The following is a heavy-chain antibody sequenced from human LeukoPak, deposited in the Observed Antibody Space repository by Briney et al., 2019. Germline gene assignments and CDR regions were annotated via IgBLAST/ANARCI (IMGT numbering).Heavy chain of an antibody. V-gene: IGHV1-3*01. Sequence: ASVKVSCKASGYTFTNYALHWVRQAPGQRLEWMGWINAGNGNREYSQNFQGSVTLTRDTSASTAYMELSSLRSEDTAVYYCARVSSTGFDPWGQGSLVTVSS. CDR3: ARVSSTGFDP. D-gene: IGHD1-1*01. J-gene: IGHJ5*02. CDR2: INAGNGNR. CDR1: GYTFTNYA.